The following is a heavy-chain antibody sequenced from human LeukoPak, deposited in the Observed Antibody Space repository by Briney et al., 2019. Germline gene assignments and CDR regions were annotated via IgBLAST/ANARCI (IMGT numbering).Heavy chain of an antibody. J-gene: IGHJ4*02. CDR3: TRGTMITFGGVIAFDY. V-gene: IGHV3-49*04. D-gene: IGHD3-16*02. Sequence: GGSLRLSCAASGFTFSDYYMSWVRQAPGKGLEWVGFIRSKAYGGTTEYAASVKGRFTISRDDSKSIAYLQMNSLKTEDTAVYYCTRGTMITFGGVIAFDYWGQGTLVTVSS. CDR1: GFTFSDYY. CDR2: IRSKAYGGTT.